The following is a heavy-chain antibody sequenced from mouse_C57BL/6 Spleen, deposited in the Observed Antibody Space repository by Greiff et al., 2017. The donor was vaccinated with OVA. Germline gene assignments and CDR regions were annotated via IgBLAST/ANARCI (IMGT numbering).Heavy chain of an antibody. D-gene: IGHD3-2*02. CDR2: IDPETGGT. CDR3: TRWGTAQATAY. Sequence: VKLMESGAELVRPGASVTLSCKASGYTFTDYEMHWVKQTPVHGLEWIGAIDPETGGTAYNQKFKGKAILTADKSSSTAYMELRSLTSEDSAVYYCTRWGTAQATAYWGQGTLVTVSA. CDR1: GYTFTDYE. V-gene: IGHV1-15*01. J-gene: IGHJ3*01.